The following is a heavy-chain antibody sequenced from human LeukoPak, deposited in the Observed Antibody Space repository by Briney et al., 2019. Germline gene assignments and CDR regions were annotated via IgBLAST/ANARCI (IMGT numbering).Heavy chain of an antibody. D-gene: IGHD6-13*01. Sequence: ASVKVSCKASGYTFTSYAMHWVRQAPGQRLEWMGWINAGNGNTKYSQEFQGRVTITRDTSASTAYMELSSLRSEDMAVYYCARDPGAQQLDRRPNYMDVWGKGTTVTVSS. CDR3: ARDPGAQQLDRRPNYMDV. CDR2: INAGNGNT. V-gene: IGHV1-3*03. CDR1: GYTFTSYA. J-gene: IGHJ6*03.